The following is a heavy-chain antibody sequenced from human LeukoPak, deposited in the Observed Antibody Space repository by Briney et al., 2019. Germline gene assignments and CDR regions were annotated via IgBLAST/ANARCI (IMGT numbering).Heavy chain of an antibody. CDR2: IKSQTDGGSA. CDR1: GFTFSSAY. CDR3: TTVPAYTSGWFGGIGY. Sequence: NAGGSLRLSCAASGFTFSSAYMSWVRQAPGKGLEWVGRIKSQTDGGSADYAAPVRGRFTISRDDSRTTLYPEMNSLKDEDTAVYYCTTVPAYTSGWFGGIGYWGQGTRVTVSS. D-gene: IGHD6-19*01. V-gene: IGHV3-15*05. J-gene: IGHJ4*02.